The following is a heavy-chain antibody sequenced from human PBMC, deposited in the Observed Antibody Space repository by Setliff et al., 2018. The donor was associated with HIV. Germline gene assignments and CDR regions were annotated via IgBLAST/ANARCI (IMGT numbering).Heavy chain of an antibody. V-gene: IGHV4-39*07. D-gene: IGHD3-22*01. J-gene: IGHJ4*02. CDR2: TSYGGST. CDR3: ARVIDSSGYSIDY. Sequence: SETLSLTCTVSGGSISSRNYYWGWIRQPPGKGLEWIGSTSYGGSTYYNPSFKSRLTISVDTSKNQFSLKLSSVTAADTAVYYCARVIDSSGYSIDYWGQGTLVTVSS. CDR1: GGSISSRNYY.